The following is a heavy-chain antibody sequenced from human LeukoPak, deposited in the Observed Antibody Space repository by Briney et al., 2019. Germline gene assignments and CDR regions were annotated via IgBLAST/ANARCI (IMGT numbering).Heavy chain of an antibody. V-gene: IGHV4-39*01. CDR2: VDYSGGT. CDR1: GASISNSDYY. J-gene: IGHJ4*02. Sequence: PSETLSLTCSVSGASISNSDYYWGWIRQPPGKGLEWIGSVDYSGGTYYNPSLKGRVTIAVDTYQKQVSLKVNSMTAADTAVYYCARRSNKGPYSYITNDYWGQGTLVTVSS. CDR3: ARRSNKGPYSYITNDY. D-gene: IGHD5-18*01.